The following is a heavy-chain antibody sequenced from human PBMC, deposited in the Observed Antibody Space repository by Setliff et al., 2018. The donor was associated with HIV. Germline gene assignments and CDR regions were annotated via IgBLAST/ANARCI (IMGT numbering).Heavy chain of an antibody. J-gene: IGHJ4*02. CDR2: GYYRGIT. Sequence: SETLSLTCTVSGGSIGNYYWSWIRQPPGKGLEWIGCGYYRGITHYDPSLKSRVSITVDASKNQFSLRLNSWTVADTAVYFCARSSRGSLRDLDYWGPGTLVTVSS. CDR1: GGSIGNYY. D-gene: IGHD2-21*02. CDR3: ARSSRGSLRDLDY. V-gene: IGHV4-59*08.